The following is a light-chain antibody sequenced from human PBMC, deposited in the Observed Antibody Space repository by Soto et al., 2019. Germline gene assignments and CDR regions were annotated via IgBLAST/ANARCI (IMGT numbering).Light chain of an antibody. CDR1: ETVRTN. Sequence: IVMTQSPVTLSVSPGERVTHSCRASETVRTNLAWFQQKPGQTPRLLIFGASTRATGIPTRFTGSGSETEFTLTIDSLQSEDLAVYYCQQYYNWPAYTFGQGTKLEI. J-gene: IGKJ2*01. V-gene: IGKV3-15*01. CDR2: GAS. CDR3: QQYYNWPAYT.